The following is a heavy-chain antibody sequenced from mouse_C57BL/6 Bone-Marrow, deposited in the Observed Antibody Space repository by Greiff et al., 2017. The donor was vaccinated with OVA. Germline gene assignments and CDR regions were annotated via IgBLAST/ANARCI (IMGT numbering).Heavy chain of an antibody. V-gene: IGHV5-15*01. D-gene: IGHD2-1*01. CDR2: ISNLAYSI. J-gene: IGHJ4*01. CDR3: ARQDYGNYDYAMDY. Sequence: EVKVVESGGGLVQPGGSLKLSCAASGFTFSDYGMAWVRQAPRKGPEWVAFISNLAYSIYYADTVTGRFTISRENAKNTLYLEMSSLRSEDTAMYYCARQDYGNYDYAMDYWGQGTSVTVSS. CDR1: GFTFSDYG.